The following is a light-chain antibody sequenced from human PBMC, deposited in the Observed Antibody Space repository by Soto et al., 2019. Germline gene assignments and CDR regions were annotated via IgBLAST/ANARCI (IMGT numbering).Light chain of an antibody. CDR1: HTISRW. CDR3: QQYNSG. CDR2: KAS. V-gene: IGKV1-5*03. J-gene: IGKJ1*01. Sequence: IPMTQSPSTLSASVGDTVTITCRASHTISRWMAWYQHKPGKAPKLLIYKASSLESGVPSRFSGSGSGTEFTLTISSLQPDDFATYYCQQYNSGFGQGTKVEVK.